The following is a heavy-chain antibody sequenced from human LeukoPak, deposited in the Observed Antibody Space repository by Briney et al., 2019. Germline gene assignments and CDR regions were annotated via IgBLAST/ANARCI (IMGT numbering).Heavy chain of an antibody. V-gene: IGHV3-48*01. D-gene: IGHD4-17*01. J-gene: IGHJ4*02. CDR3: ARDFDGPRASDY. CDR1: GFTFSSYS. CDR2: ISSSSSTI. Sequence: RAGGSLRLSCAASGFTFSSYSMNWVRQAPGKGLEWVSFISSSSSTIYYADSVKGRFTISRDNAKNSLYLQMSSLRAEDSAVYYCARDFDGPRASDYWGQGISVTVSS.